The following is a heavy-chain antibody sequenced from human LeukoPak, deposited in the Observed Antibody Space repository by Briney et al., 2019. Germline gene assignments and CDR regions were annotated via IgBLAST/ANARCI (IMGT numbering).Heavy chain of an antibody. CDR2: ISSSSSTI. J-gene: IGHJ6*02. V-gene: IGHV3-48*02. CDR1: GFTFSSYS. Sequence: GGSLRLSCAASGFTFSSYSMNWVRQAPGKGLEWVSYISSSSSTIYYADSVKGRFTISRDNAKNSLYLQMNSLRDEDTAVYYCGRDPRYYYDSSGYIHYYYGMDVWGQGTTVTVSS. CDR3: GRDPRYYYDSSGYIHYYYGMDV. D-gene: IGHD3-22*01.